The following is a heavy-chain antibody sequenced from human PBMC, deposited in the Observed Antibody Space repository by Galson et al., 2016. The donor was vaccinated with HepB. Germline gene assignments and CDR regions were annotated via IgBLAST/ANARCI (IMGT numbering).Heavy chain of an antibody. CDR3: ARDDNYDTIDF. V-gene: IGHV1-2*02. J-gene: IGHJ4*02. CDR2: INTNRGAT. CDR1: GGTLSNNI. D-gene: IGHD3-22*01. Sequence: SVKVSCKASGGTLSNNIFGWVRQAPGLGLEWMGWINTNRGATIYAQKFQDRVTMTRDTSINTAYMELSGLRSDDTAVYYCARDDNYDTIDFWGQGTLVTVSS.